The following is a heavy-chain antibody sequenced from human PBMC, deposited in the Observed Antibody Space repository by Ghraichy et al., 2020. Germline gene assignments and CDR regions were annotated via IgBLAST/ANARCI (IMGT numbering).Heavy chain of an antibody. V-gene: IGHV4-34*01. CDR2: INHSGST. CDR1: GGSFSGYY. CDR3: ARHGYGDYWYYYYYGMDV. Sequence: SQTPSLTCAVYGGSFSGYYWSWIRQPPGKGLEWIGEINHSGSTNYNPSLKSRVTISVDTSKNQFSLKLSSVTAADTAVYYCARHGYGDYWYYYYYGMDVWGQGTTVTVSS. D-gene: IGHD4-17*01. J-gene: IGHJ6*02.